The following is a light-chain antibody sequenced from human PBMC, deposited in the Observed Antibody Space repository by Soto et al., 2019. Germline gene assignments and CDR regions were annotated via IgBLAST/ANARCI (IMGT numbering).Light chain of an antibody. CDR1: QGIRND. V-gene: IGKV1-17*01. CDR3: QEYNSYTGT. CDR2: AVS. Sequence: DIQMTQSPSSLSASEGDRVTITCRASQGIRNDLGWYQQKPGKAPKCLIYAVSSLRSGVPSRFSGSGSGTKFTLTIASLQPDDFGTYYCQEYNSYTGTFGPGTKVDIK. J-gene: IGKJ1*01.